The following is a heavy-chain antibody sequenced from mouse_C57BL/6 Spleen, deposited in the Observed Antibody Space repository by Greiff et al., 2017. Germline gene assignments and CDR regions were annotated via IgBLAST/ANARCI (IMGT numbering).Heavy chain of an antibody. V-gene: IGHV14-4*01. D-gene: IGHD3-2*02. CDR2: IDPENGDT. J-gene: IGHJ4*01. CDR3: TKGQLRLRMDY. Sequence: VQLQQSGAELVRPGASVKLSCTASGFNIKDDYMHWVKQRPEHGLEWIGWIDPENGDTEYASKFQGKATITADTSSNTAYLQLSSLTSEDTAVYYCTKGQLRLRMDYWGQGTSVTVSS. CDR1: GFNIKDDY.